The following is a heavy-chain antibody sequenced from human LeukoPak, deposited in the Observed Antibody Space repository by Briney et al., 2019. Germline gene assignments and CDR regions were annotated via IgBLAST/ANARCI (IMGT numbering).Heavy chain of an antibody. V-gene: IGHV4-31*03. CDR1: GGSISSGGYY. Sequence: PSETLSLTCTVSGGSISSGGYYWSWIRQHPGKGLEWIGYIYYSGSTYYNPSLKSRVTISVDTSKNQFSLKLSSVTAADTAVYYCARGTRDPYCSSTSCYLRAYYGMDVWGQGTTVTVSS. CDR3: ARGTRDPYCSSTSCYLRAYYGMDV. D-gene: IGHD2-2*01. J-gene: IGHJ6*02. CDR2: IYYSGST.